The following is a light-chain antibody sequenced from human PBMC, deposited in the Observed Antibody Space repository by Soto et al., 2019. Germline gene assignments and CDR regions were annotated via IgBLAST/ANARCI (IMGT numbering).Light chain of an antibody. V-gene: IGLV2-8*01. J-gene: IGLJ1*01. CDR1: SSDVGGYNY. CDR3: SSYAGSNNSV. CDR2: EVS. Sequence: QSALTQPPSASGSPGQSVTISCTGTSSDVGGYNYVSWYQQHPGKAPKLMIYEVSKRPSGVPDRFSGYKSGNTASLTVSGLQAADEADYYCSSYAGSNNSVFGTGTKLTVL.